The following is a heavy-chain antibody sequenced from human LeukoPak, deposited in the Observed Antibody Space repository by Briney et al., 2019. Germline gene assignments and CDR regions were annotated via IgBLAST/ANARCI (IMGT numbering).Heavy chain of an antibody. V-gene: IGHV3-13*01. CDR1: GFTFSSYD. J-gene: IGHJ4*02. CDR3: AKGPTDSCWEKLHD. CDR2: IGTADDT. D-gene: IGHD1-26*01. Sequence: PGGSLRLSCAASGFTFSSYDMHWVRQATGKGLEWGSDIGTADDTYYPGSVKGRFTISRQNAKNSLYLQMNSLRAEDTAVYYCAKGPTDSCWEKLHDWGQGTLVTVSS.